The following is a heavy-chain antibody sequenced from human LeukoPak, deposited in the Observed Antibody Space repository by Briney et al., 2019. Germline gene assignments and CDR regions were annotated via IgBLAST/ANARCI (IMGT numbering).Heavy chain of an antibody. V-gene: IGHV3-23*01. CDR1: GFTFSSYA. CDR2: ITGSGGTT. CDR3: AKSRSEVVVAAANY. J-gene: IGHJ4*02. Sequence: GGSLRLSCAASGFTFSSYAMNWVRQAPGKGLEWASAITGSGGTTYYADSVRGRFTISRDNSKNTLYLQMNSLRAEDTAIYYCAKSRSEVVVAAANYWGQGTVITVSS. D-gene: IGHD2-15*01.